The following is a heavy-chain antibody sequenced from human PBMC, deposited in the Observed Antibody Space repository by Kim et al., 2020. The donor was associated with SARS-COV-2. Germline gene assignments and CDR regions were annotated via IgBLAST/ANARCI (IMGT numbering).Heavy chain of an antibody. D-gene: IGHD6-13*01. Sequence: ASVKVSCKASGYTFTSYAMHWVRQAPGQRLEWMGWINAGNGNTKYSQKFQGRVTITRDTSASTAYMELSSLRSEDTAVYYCARSLSVAAAGVKGGWFDPWGQGTLVTVSS. CDR3: ARSLSVAAAGVKGGWFDP. CDR1: GYTFTSYA. V-gene: IGHV1-3*01. J-gene: IGHJ5*02. CDR2: INAGNGNT.